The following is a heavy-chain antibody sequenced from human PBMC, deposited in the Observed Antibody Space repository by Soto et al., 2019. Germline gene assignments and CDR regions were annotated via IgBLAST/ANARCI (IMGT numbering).Heavy chain of an antibody. V-gene: IGHV3-23*01. CDR2: ISGSGGST. J-gene: IGHJ4*02. CDR3: ATSTCYYPPLPFDY. Sequence: GGSLRLSCAASGFTFSSYAMNWVRQAPGKGLEWVSSISGSGGSTYYADSVKGRFTISRDNSKNTLSLQMNSLRVEDTAVYYCATSTCYYPPLPFDYWGQGTPVTVSS. CDR1: GFTFSSYA. D-gene: IGHD3-9*01.